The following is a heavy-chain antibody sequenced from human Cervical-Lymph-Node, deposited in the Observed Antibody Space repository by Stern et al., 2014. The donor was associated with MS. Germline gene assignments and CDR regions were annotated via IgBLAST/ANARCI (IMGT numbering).Heavy chain of an antibody. CDR1: GFRFVNYW. Sequence: EVQLVESGGGLVQPGGSLRLSCAASGFRFVNYWMTWLRQTPDKGLEWVANINADGTEKHYVDSVKGHLTISRDNAKKSLYLQMNSLRVEDTAVYYCARDLRVFDLWGPGTRVTVSS. J-gene: IGHJ3*01. CDR3: ARDLRVFDL. CDR2: INADGTEK. V-gene: IGHV3-7*01. D-gene: IGHD3-16*01.